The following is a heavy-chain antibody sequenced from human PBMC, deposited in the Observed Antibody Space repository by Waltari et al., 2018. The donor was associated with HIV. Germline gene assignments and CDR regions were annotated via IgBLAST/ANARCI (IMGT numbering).Heavy chain of an antibody. CDR3: SRGGSKYFYVGGGDL. Sequence: QLEESGGDLVQPGGSLRLSCAASGFPFNRYNMNWARHFPGKFLPWIAFISSDSKIIYYADSVKGRFTISRDNAKSSLYLQVNNLRAEDSATYYCSRGGSKYFYVGGGDLWGQGTPVTVSS. J-gene: IGHJ5*02. CDR1: GFPFNRYN. D-gene: IGHD5-12*01. V-gene: IGHV3-48*04. CDR2: ISSDSKII.